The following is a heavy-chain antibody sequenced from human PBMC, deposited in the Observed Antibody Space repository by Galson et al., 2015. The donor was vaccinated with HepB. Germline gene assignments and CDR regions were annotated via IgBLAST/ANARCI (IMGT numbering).Heavy chain of an antibody. V-gene: IGHV1-69*02. CDR1: GGTFSSYT. CDR2: IIPILGIA. Sequence: SVKVSCKASGGTFSSYTISWVRQAPGQGLEWMGRIIPILGIANYAQKFQGRVTITADKSTSTAYMELSSLRSEDTAVYYCASMVEWFGAKAYYYYGMDVWGQGTTVTVSS. D-gene: IGHD3-3*01. J-gene: IGHJ6*02. CDR3: ASMVEWFGAKAYYYYGMDV.